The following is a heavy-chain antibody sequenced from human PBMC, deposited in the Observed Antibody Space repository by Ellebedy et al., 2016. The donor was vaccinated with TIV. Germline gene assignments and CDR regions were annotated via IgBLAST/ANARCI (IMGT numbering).Heavy chain of an antibody. V-gene: IGHV1-18*04. D-gene: IGHD6-19*01. CDR3: ARETIAVAGTGFLDY. CDR2: ISAYNGNT. J-gene: IGHJ4*02. CDR1: GYTFTSYG. Sequence: ASVKVSCXASGYTFTSYGISWVRQAPGQGLEWMGWISAYNGNTNYAQKLQGRVTMTTDTSTSTAYMELRSLRSDDTAVYYCARETIAVAGTGFLDYWGQGTLVTVSS.